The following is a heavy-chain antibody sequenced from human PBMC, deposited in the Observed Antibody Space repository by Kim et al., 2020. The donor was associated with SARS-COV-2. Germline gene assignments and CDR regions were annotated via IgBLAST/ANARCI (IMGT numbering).Heavy chain of an antibody. CDR3: ARDPGPNYDYVWGSYHLHYFDY. Sequence: SETLSLTCAVSGGSISSSNWWSWVRQPPGKGLEWIGEIYHSGSTNYNPSLKSRVTISVDKSKNQFSLKLSSVTAADTAVYYCARDPGPNYDYVWGSYHLHYFDYWGQGTLVTVSS. CDR2: IYHSGST. V-gene: IGHV4-4*02. J-gene: IGHJ4*02. CDR1: GGSISSSNW. D-gene: IGHD3-16*02.